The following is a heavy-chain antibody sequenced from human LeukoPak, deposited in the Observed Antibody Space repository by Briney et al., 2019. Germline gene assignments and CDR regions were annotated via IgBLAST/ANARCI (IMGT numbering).Heavy chain of an antibody. J-gene: IGHJ5*02. CDR1: GGSISSGNYC. V-gene: IGHV4-31*03. D-gene: IGHD2-15*01. CDR2: VCHDGTT. Sequence: SETLSLTCTVSGGSISSGNYCWSWIRQHPGEGLEWLGYVCHDGTTSYSPSLKSRITVAIDTSKNQFSLKVNSMTAADTAVFYCAKEGRDSGGYNGWFEPWGQGTLVTVSS. CDR3: AKEGRDSGGYNGWFEP.